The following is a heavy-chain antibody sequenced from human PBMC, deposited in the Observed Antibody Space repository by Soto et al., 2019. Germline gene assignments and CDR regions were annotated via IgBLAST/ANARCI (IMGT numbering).Heavy chain of an antibody. CDR1: GGSINNYY. V-gene: IGHV4-59*01. J-gene: IGHJ4*02. Sequence: PSETLSLTSPVSGGSINNYYWSLIRQPPGKGLEWIGYIYYSGSTNYNPSLKSRVTISVDTSKNQFSLKLSSVTAADTAVYYCARRYGGNFDYWGQGTLVTVSS. D-gene: IGHD1-26*01. CDR2: IYYSGST. CDR3: ARRYGGNFDY.